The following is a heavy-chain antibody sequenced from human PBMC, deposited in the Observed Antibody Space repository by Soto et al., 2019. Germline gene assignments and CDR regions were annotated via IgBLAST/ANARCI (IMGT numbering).Heavy chain of an antibody. V-gene: IGHV3-53*01. J-gene: IGHJ4*02. CDR2: IYSGGST. Sequence: PGGSLRLSCAASGFTVSSNYMSWVRQAPGKGLEWVSVIYSGGSTYYADSVKGRFTISRDNSKNTLYLQMNSLRAEDTAVYYCARSSHGVGIDYWGQGTLVTVSS. D-gene: IGHD1-26*01. CDR1: GFTVSSNY. CDR3: ARSSHGVGIDY.